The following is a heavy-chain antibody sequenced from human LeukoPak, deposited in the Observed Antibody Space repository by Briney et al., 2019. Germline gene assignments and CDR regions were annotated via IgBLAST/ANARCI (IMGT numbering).Heavy chain of an antibody. D-gene: IGHD4-17*01. J-gene: IGHJ3*02. V-gene: IGHV3-30*01. CDR1: GLTFSSYA. CDR2: ISYDGSNK. CDR3: ASYGDRGFDI. Sequence: QPGRSLRLSCAASGLTFSSYAMHWVRQAPGKGLEWVAVISYDGSNKYYADSVKGRFTISRDNSKNTLYLQMNSLRAEDTAVYYCASYGDRGFDIWGQGTMVTVSS.